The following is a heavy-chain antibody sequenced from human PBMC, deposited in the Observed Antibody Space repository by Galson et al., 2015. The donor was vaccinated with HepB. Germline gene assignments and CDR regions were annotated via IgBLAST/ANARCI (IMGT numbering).Heavy chain of an antibody. D-gene: IGHD6-19*01. J-gene: IGHJ4*02. CDR2: ITRNACNT. V-gene: IGHV3-64D*06. CDR3: VKGVFGNGWDF. Sequence: SLRLSCAASGFTFSLFSMHWVRQAPGKGLEFVSGITRNACNTDYSDSAKGRFTISRDDSKKELYLQMTSLRPEDTAIYYCVKGVFGNGWDFWGQGTLVTVSS. CDR1: GFTFSLFS.